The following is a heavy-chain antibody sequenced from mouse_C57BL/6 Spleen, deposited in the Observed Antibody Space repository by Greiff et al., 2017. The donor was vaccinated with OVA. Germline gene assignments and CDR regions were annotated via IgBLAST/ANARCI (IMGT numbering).Heavy chain of an antibody. V-gene: IGHV1-5*01. J-gene: IGHJ1*03. CDR1: GYTFTSYW. CDR3: TRTDHYGSSWYFDV. Sequence: EVMLVESGTVLARPGASVKMSCKTSGYTFTSYWMHWVKQRPGQGLEWIGAIYPGNSDTSYNQKFKGKAKLTAVTSASTAYMELSSLTNEDSAVYYCTRTDHYGSSWYFDVWGTGTTVTVSS. CDR2: IYPGNSDT. D-gene: IGHD1-1*01.